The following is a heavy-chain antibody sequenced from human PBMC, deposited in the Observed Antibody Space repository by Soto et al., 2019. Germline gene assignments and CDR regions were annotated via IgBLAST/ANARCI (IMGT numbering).Heavy chain of an antibody. CDR1: GFPFSSYW. Sequence: PGGSLRLSCAASGFPFSSYWMSWVRPAPGKGLEWVANIKQDGSEKYYVDSVKGRFTISRDNAKNSLYLQMNSLRAEDTAVYYCAREGYSSYYYYYYGMDVWGQGTTVTVSS. J-gene: IGHJ6*02. D-gene: IGHD4-4*01. V-gene: IGHV3-7*05. CDR2: IKQDGSEK. CDR3: AREGYSSYYYYYYGMDV.